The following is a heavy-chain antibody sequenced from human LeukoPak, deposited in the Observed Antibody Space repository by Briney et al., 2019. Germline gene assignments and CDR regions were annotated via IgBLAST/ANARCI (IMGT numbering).Heavy chain of an antibody. Sequence: GGSLRLSCAASGFTLSSYGMSWVRQAPGKGLKWVSAISGSGGSTYYAGSVKGRFTISRDNSKNTLYLQMNSLRAEDTAVYYCAKAIVVVTALWFDPWGQGTLVTVSS. V-gene: IGHV3-23*01. J-gene: IGHJ5*02. CDR3: AKAIVVVTALWFDP. CDR1: GFTLSSYG. CDR2: ISGSGGST. D-gene: IGHD2-21*02.